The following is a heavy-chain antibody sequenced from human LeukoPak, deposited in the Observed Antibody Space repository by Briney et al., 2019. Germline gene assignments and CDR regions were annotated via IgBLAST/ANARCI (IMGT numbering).Heavy chain of an antibody. CDR1: GFTFSSYA. V-gene: IGHV3-64*01. J-gene: IGHJ4*02. CDR2: ISSNGGST. D-gene: IGHD5-18*01. Sequence: GGSLRLSCAASGFTFSSYAMHWVRQAPGKGLEYVSAISSNGGSTYYANSVKGRFTISRDNSKNTLYLQMGSLRAEDMAVYYCARDNRGYSYGCDYRGQGTLVTVSS. CDR3: ARDNRGYSYGCDY.